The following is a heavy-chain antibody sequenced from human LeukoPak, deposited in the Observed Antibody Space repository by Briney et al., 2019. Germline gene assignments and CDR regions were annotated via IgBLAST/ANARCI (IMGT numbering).Heavy chain of an antibody. CDR3: ASRKLGNDY. V-gene: IGHV3-21*01. Sequence: SVKGRFTISRDNAKNSLYLQMNSLRAEDTAVYYCASRKLGNDYWGQGTLVTVSS. J-gene: IGHJ4*02. D-gene: IGHD7-27*01.